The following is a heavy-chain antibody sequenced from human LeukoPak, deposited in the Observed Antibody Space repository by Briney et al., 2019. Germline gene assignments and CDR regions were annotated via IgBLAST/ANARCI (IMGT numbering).Heavy chain of an antibody. CDR1: GYTFTSYY. J-gene: IGHJ2*01. D-gene: IGHD2-2*01. V-gene: IGHV1-46*01. CDR3: AKVDCGSTGCRRFDL. Sequence: ASVKVSCKASGYTFTSYYMHWVRQAPGQGLEWMGIINPSGGSTSYAQKFQGRVTMTRDMSTSTDYMELSSLRSEDTAVYYCAKVDCGSTGCRRFDLWGRGTLLTVSP. CDR2: INPSGGST.